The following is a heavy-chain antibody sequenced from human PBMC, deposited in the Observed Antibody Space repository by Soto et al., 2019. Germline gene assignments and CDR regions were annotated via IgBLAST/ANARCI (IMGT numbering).Heavy chain of an antibody. Sequence: ASVKVSCKAPRDTFTSYYINWVRQAPGQGLEWMGVINPHGGSTAYAQKFKGRVTLTRDTSANTVYMEVSSLTSEDTAMYYCARSSGGNFGIIIEGTNWIAPWGQGTLVTVSS. CDR2: INPHGGST. CDR3: ARSSGGNFGIIIEGTNWIAP. J-gene: IGHJ5*02. CDR1: RDTFTSYY. D-gene: IGHD1-26*01. V-gene: IGHV1-46*01.